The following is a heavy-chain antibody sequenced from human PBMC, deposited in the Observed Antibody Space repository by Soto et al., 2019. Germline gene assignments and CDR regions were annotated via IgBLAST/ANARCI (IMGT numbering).Heavy chain of an antibody. J-gene: IGHJ6*02. D-gene: IGHD3-9*01. CDR1: GYSSTSYW. V-gene: IGHV5-51*01. CDR3: ARGDFLTGYYKYYYYGMDV. CDR2: IYPGDSDT. Sequence: LKISCKGSGYSSTSYWIGWVRQMPGKGLEWMGIIYPGDSDTRYSPSFQGQVTISADKSISTAYLQWSSLKASDTAMYYCARGDFLTGYYKYYYYGMDVWGQGTTVTVSS.